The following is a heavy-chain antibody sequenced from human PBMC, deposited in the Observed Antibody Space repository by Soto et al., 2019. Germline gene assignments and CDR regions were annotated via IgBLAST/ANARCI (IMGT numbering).Heavy chain of an antibody. CDR1: GGTFSSYT. V-gene: IGHV1-69*02. Sequence: QVQLVQSGAEVKKPGSSVKVSCKASGGTFSSYTISWVRQAPGQGLEWMGRIIPILGIANYAQKFQGRVTITADKSTSTAYMERSSLRSEYTAVYYCARAVDFNWNDPYNWFDPWGQGTLVTVSS. CDR2: IIPILGIA. D-gene: IGHD1-1*01. CDR3: ARAVDFNWNDPYNWFDP. J-gene: IGHJ5*02.